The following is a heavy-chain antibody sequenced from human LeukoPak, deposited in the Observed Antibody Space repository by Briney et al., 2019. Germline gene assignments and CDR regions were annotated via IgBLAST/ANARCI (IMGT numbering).Heavy chain of an antibody. V-gene: IGHV7-4-1*02. J-gene: IGHJ4*02. CDR2: INTNTGNP. CDR1: GYTFTTYP. D-gene: IGHD6-13*01. Sequence: ASVKVSCKASGYTFTTYPMNWVRQAPGQGLEWMGWINTNTGNPTYAQGFTGRFVFSLDTSVSTAYLQISSLKADDTAVYYCARDGAAAAGSYFDYWGQGALVTVSS. CDR3: ARDGAAAAGSYFDY.